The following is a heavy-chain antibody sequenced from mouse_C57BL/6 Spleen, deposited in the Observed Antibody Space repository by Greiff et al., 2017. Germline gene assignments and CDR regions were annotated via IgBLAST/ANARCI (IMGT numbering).Heavy chain of an antibody. CDR3: ARKGVYYGSSYGAMDD. CDR1: GYAFSSYW. J-gene: IGHJ4*01. V-gene: IGHV1-80*01. D-gene: IGHD1-1*01. CDR2: IYPGDGDT. Sequence: QVQLQQSGAELVKPGASVKISCKASGYAFSSYWMNWVKQRPGTGLEWIGQIYPGDGDTNYNGKFKGKATLNADKSSSTAYMQLSSLTSEDSAVYFCARKGVYYGSSYGAMDDWGQGTSVTVSS.